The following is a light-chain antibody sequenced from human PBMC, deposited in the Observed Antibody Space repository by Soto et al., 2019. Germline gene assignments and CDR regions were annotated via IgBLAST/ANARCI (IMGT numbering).Light chain of an antibody. CDR3: SSYTSSSHV. CDR1: SSDVGGYNY. V-gene: IGLV2-14*01. J-gene: IGLJ1*01. CDR2: DVS. Sequence: QSVLTQPASVSGSPGQSITISCTGTSSDVGGYNYVSWYQQHPGKAPKLMIYDVSNRPSGVSNRFSGSKPGNTASLTISGLQAEDEADYYCSSYTSSSHVFGTGSKVTVL.